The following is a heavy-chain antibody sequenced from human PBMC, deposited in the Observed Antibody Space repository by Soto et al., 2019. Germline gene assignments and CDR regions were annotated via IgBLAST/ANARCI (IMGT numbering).Heavy chain of an antibody. J-gene: IGHJ6*03. D-gene: IGHD5-12*01. CDR3: AKDAVATEADYYYYMDV. CDR2: ISYDGSNK. Sequence: GGSLRLSCAASGFTFSSYGMHWVRQAPGKGLEWVAVISYDGSNKYYADSVKGRFTISRYNSKNTLYLQMNSLRAEDTAVYYCAKDAVATEADYYYYMDVWGKGTTVTVSS. CDR1: GFTFSSYG. V-gene: IGHV3-30*18.